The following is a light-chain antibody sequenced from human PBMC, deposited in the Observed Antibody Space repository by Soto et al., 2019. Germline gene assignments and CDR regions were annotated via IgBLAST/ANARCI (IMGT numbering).Light chain of an antibody. CDR3: QQYNSYPYT. CDR1: QSISSW. Sequence: DIQMTQSPSTRSASVGDRVTITCRASQSISSWLAWYQQKPGKAPKLLIYQESSLESGLPSRFSGSGSGTEFTLTISSLQPDDFATYYCQQYNSYPYTFGQGTKLELK. V-gene: IGKV1-5*03. CDR2: QES. J-gene: IGKJ2*01.